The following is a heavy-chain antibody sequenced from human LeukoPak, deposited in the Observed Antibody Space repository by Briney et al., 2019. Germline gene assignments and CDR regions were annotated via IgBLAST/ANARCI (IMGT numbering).Heavy chain of an antibody. V-gene: IGHV1-2*02. CDR1: GYTFTGYY. CDR3: AREGEYSSGWGVLL. D-gene: IGHD6-19*01. CDR2: INPNSGGT. J-gene: IGHJ4*02. Sequence: ASVKVSCKASGYTFTGYYMHWVRQAPGQGLEWMGWINPNSGGTNYAQKFQGRVTMTRDTSISTAYMELSRLRSDDTAVYYCAREGEYSSGWGVLLWGQGTLVSVSS.